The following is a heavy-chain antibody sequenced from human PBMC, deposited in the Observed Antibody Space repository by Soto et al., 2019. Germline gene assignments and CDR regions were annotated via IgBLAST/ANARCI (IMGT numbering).Heavy chain of an antibody. D-gene: IGHD6-6*01. J-gene: IGHJ4*02. V-gene: IGHV3-7*01. CDR3: ARDRGHWLVPTDY. CDR2: IKQDGSEK. Sequence: GSLRLSCAASGFTFSSYWMSWVRRAPGKGLEWVANIKQDGSEKYYVDSVKGRFTISRDNAKNSLYLQMNSLRAEATAVYYCARDRGHWLVPTDYWGQGTLVTVFS. CDR1: GFTFSSYW.